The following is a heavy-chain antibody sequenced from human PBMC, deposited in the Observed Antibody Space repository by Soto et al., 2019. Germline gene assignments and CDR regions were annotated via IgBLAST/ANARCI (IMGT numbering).Heavy chain of an antibody. CDR2: IWYDGSNK. V-gene: IGHV3-33*06. CDR1: GFTFSSYG. D-gene: IGHD2-15*01. Sequence: LRLSCAASGFTFSSYGMHWVRQAPGKGLEWVAVIWYDGSNKYYADSVKGRFTISRDNAINSLYLQMNSLRPDDTAVYYCANFPSCSSSTCLDYWGRGTLVTVSS. J-gene: IGHJ4*02. CDR3: ANFPSCSSSTCLDY.